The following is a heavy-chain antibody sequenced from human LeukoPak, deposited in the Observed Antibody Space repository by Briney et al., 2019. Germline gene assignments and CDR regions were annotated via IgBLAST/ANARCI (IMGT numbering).Heavy chain of an antibody. D-gene: IGHD1-26*01. CDR3: ASAPTVGATSNYYYMDV. CDR1: GYTFTSYY. V-gene: IGHV1-46*01. CDR2: INPSGGST. Sequence: ASVKVSCKASGYTFTSYYMHWVRQAPGQGLEWMGIINPSGGSTSYAQKFQGRVTMTRDTSTSTVYMELSSLRSEDTAVYYCASAPTVGATSNYYYMDVWGKGTTVTVSS. J-gene: IGHJ6*03.